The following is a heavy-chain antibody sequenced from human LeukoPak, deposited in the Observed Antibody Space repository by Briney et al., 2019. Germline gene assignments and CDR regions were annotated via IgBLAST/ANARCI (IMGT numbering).Heavy chain of an antibody. CDR1: GFTFSSYG. D-gene: IGHD3-22*01. CDR3: ANPYSYYDSSGYYVPPLDY. Sequence: GGSLRLSCAASGFTFSSYGMSWVRQAPGKGLEWVSAISGSGGSTYYADSVKGRFTISRDNSKNTLYLQMNSLRAEDTAVYYCANPYSYYDSSGYYVPPLDYWGQGTLVTVSS. J-gene: IGHJ4*02. V-gene: IGHV3-23*01. CDR2: ISGSGGST.